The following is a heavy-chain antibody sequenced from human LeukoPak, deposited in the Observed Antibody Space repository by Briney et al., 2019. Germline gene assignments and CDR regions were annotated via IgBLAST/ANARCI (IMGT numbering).Heavy chain of an antibody. V-gene: IGHV4-59*08. CDR1: GGSISSYY. Sequence: SETLSLTCTVSGGSISSYYWSWIRQPPGKGLEWIGYIYYSGSTNYNPSLKSRVTISVDTSKNQFSLKLSSVTAADTAVYYCASLESFLRYFDWLGAFDIWGQGTMVTVSS. D-gene: IGHD3-9*01. CDR2: IYYSGST. J-gene: IGHJ3*02. CDR3: ASLESFLRYFDWLGAFDI.